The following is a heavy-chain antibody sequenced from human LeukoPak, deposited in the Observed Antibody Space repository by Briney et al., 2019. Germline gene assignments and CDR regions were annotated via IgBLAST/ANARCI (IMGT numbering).Heavy chain of an antibody. CDR2: IYTSGST. V-gene: IGHV4-4*07. CDR3: ARGGSGYSSGRSDAFDI. D-gene: IGHD6-19*01. Sequence: SETLSLTCTVSGGSISSYYWSWIRQPAGKGLEWIGRIYTSGSTNYNPSLKSRVTISVDTSKNQFSLKLSSVTAADTAVYYCARGGSGYSSGRSDAFDIWGQGTMVTVSS. J-gene: IGHJ3*02. CDR1: GGSISSYY.